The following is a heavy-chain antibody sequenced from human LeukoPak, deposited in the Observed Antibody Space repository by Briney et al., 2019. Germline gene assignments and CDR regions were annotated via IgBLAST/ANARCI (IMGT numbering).Heavy chain of an antibody. V-gene: IGHV3-15*01. J-gene: IGHJ4*02. CDR2: IISKTDGGTT. D-gene: IGHD3-22*01. CDR3: TTATSTMIAPYFDY. CDR1: GFTFSNAW. Sequence: GGSLRLSCAASGFTFSNAWMSWVRQAPGKGLEWVGRIISKTDGGTTDYAAPVKGRFTISRDDSKNTLYLQMNSLKTEDTAVYYCTTATSTMIAPYFDYWGQGTLVTVSS.